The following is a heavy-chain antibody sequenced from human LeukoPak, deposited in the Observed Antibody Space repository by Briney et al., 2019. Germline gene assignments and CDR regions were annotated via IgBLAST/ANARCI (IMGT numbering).Heavy chain of an antibody. CDR1: GFTFSSYS. CDR3: ANTQGAEDAFDI. CDR2: ISSSSSYI. D-gene: IGHD3-16*01. Sequence: GGSLRLSCAASGFTFSSYSMNWVRQAPGKGLEWVSSISSSSSYIYYADSVKGRFTISRDNAKNSLYLQMNSLRAEDTAVYYCANTQGAEDAFDIWGQGTMVTVSS. V-gene: IGHV3-21*01. J-gene: IGHJ3*02.